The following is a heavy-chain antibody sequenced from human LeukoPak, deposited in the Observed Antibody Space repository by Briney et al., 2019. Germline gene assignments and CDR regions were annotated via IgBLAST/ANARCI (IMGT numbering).Heavy chain of an antibody. D-gene: IGHD5-18*01. CDR2: ISAYNGNT. V-gene: IGHV1-18*01. Sequence: ASVKVSCKASGYTFTSYGISWVRQAPGQRLEWMGWISAYNGNTNYAQKLQGRVTMTTDTSTSTAYMELRSLRSDDTAVYYCARGDTAMALPDFDYWGQGTLVTVSS. CDR1: GYTFTSYG. CDR3: ARGDTAMALPDFDY. J-gene: IGHJ4*02.